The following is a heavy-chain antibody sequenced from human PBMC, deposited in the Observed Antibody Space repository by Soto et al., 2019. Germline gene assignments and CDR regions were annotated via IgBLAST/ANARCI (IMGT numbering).Heavy chain of an antibody. Sequence: QVHLVQSGAEVKKPGASVKVSCKASGYTFTSDGITWVRQAPGQGREWMGWIRDHNGNRDYAQKLQGRVIVTRDTSTSTAYMELRSLRSDDTAVYYCARGRYGDYWGQGALVTVSS. J-gene: IGHJ4*02. CDR3: ARGRYGDY. CDR2: IRDHNGNR. CDR1: GYTFTSDG. V-gene: IGHV1-18*01. D-gene: IGHD1-1*01.